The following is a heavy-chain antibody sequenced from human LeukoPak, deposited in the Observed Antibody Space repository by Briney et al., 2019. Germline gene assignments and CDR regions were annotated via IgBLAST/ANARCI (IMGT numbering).Heavy chain of an antibody. CDR2: IYYSRST. J-gene: IGHJ4*02. D-gene: IGHD4-17*01. CDR3: VRVPTVTFFDY. CDR1: GASISSSTDY. Sequence: PSETLSLTCTVSGASISSSTDYWGWIRQPPGKGLEWIGSIYYSRSTYYNPSLKSRVTISVDASKNQFSLKLSSVTAADTAVYYCVRVPTVTFFDYWGQGTLVTVSS. V-gene: IGHV4-39*01.